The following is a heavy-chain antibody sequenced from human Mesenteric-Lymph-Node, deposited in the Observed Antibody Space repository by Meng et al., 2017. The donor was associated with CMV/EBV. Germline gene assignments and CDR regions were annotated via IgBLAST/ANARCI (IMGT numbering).Heavy chain of an antibody. Sequence: SGFTFSSYGMSWVRQAPGKGLEWVSAISGSGGSTYYADSVKGRFTISRDNSKNTLYLQMNSLRAEDTAVYYCAKDRRLIVVVPAAMYWGQGTLVTVSS. CDR1: GFTFSSYG. J-gene: IGHJ4*02. D-gene: IGHD2-2*01. CDR3: AKDRRLIVVVPAAMY. V-gene: IGHV3-23*01. CDR2: ISGSGGST.